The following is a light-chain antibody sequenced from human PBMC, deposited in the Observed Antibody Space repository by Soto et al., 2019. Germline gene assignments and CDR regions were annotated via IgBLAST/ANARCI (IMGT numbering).Light chain of an antibody. CDR3: QQYGSSTWT. Sequence: EVVMTQSPATLSVSPGERVTLSCRASQSVRSNLSWYQQKPGQSPRLLIYGASTRATGIPARFSGSGSGTEFTLTISSLQSEDFVVYYCQQYGSSTWTFGQGTKVDIK. V-gene: IGKV3-15*01. CDR2: GAS. J-gene: IGKJ1*01. CDR1: QSVRSN.